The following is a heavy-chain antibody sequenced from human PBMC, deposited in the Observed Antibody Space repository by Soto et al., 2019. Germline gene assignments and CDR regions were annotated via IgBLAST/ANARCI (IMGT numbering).Heavy chain of an antibody. CDR2: IIPIFGTA. J-gene: IGHJ3*02. CDR3: ARVERLLLRDAFDI. D-gene: IGHD3-22*01. CDR1: GGTFSSYA. Sequence: SLKGSCKASGGTFSSYAISWVRQAPGQGLEWMGGIIPIFGTANYAQKFQGRVTITADKSTSTAYMELSSLRSEDTAVYYCARVERLLLRDAFDIWGQGTMVTVSS. V-gene: IGHV1-69*06.